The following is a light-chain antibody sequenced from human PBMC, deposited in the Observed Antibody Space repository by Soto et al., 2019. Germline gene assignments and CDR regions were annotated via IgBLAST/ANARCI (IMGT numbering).Light chain of an antibody. CDR2: GAS. CDR1: QSVSSSY. J-gene: IGKJ5*01. V-gene: IGKV3D-15*01. CDR3: QQYNNWPLIT. Sequence: PGERVTLSCRARQSVSSSYLTWYQQKPGQAPRLLIYGASTRATSIPARFSGGGSGTEFTLTISGLQSEDFAVYYCQQYNNWPLITFGQGTRLEIK.